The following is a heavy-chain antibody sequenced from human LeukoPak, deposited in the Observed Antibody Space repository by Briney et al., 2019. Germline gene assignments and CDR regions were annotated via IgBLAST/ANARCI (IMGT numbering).Heavy chain of an antibody. CDR2: VKQDGSEK. CDR3: ATTQTFDY. J-gene: IGHJ4*02. V-gene: IGHV3-7*03. CDR1: GLTFRYHW. D-gene: IGHD2-15*01. Sequence: GGSLSLSCTASGLTFRYHWLSWTRPASGMGLEWVANVKQDGSEKYCVDSVKGRFSISRDYAKSSLDLQMNNLRAEDTAVYYCATTQTFDYWGQGTLVTVSS.